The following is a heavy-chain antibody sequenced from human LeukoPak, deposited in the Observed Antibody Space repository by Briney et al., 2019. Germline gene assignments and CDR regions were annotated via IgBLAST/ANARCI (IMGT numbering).Heavy chain of an antibody. V-gene: IGHV4-38-2*02. CDR3: ATLLSSSYYFDY. CDR2: VYHSGIT. J-gene: IGHJ4*02. CDR1: GYSISSGYY. D-gene: IGHD3-10*01. Sequence: SETLSLTCIVSGYSISSGYYWGWIRQPPGKGLEWIGNVYHSGITYYNLYNPSLKSRVIISVDTSKNHFSLKLSSVTAADTAVYFCATLLSSSYYFDYWGQGTLVTVSS.